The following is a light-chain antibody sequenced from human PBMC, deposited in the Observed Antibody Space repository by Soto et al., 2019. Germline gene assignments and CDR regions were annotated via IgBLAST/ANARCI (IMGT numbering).Light chain of an antibody. CDR1: QSVSISF. Sequence: EIVLTQSPGALVLSPGDRATLSCRASQSVSISFLAWYQHKAGQAPRLLIFGTSTRAPGTPDRFTGSGSGTDFTLTITRLEPEDFAVYYCHQYADSPQTFGQGT. V-gene: IGKV3-20*01. CDR2: GTS. CDR3: HQYADSPQT. J-gene: IGKJ1*01.